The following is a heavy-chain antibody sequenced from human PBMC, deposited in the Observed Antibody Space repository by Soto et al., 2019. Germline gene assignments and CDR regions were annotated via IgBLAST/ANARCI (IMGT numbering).Heavy chain of an antibody. Sequence: TSETLSLTCAVYGGSFSGYYWSWIRQPPGKGLEWIGEINHSGSTNYNPSLKSRVTISVDTSKNQFSLKLSSVTAADTAVYYCARVLYYYGSGSVDYWGQGXLVTVSS. CDR3: ARVLYYYGSGSVDY. J-gene: IGHJ4*02. CDR1: GGSFSGYY. V-gene: IGHV4-34*01. CDR2: INHSGST. D-gene: IGHD3-10*01.